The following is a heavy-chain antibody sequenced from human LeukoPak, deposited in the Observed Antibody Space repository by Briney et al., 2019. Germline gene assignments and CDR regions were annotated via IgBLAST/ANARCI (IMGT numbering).Heavy chain of an antibody. CDR3: AKTLSPRREYFQL. V-gene: IGHV3-30*02. J-gene: IGHJ1*01. Sequence: TGGSLRLSCEASGFTFSSYGMHWVRQAPGKGLEWVAFIRYDGSNKYYADSVKGRFTISRDNSKNTLYLQMNSLRAEDTAVYYCAKTLSPRREYFQLWGQGTLVTVSS. CDR1: GFTFSSYG. CDR2: IRYDGSNK.